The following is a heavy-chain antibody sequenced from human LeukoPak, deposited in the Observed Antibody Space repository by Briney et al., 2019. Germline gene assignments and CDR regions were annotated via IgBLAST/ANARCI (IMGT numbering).Heavy chain of an antibody. D-gene: IGHD6-19*01. CDR3: AKDPSIAVAGLFDY. V-gene: IGHV3-23*01. Sequence: PGGSLKLSCAASGFTFSSYAMSWVRQAPGKGLEWVSAISGSGGSTYYADSVKGRFTISRDNSKNTLYLQMNSLRAEDTAVYYCAKDPSIAVAGLFDYWGQGTLVTVSS. CDR2: ISGSGGST. J-gene: IGHJ4*02. CDR1: GFTFSSYA.